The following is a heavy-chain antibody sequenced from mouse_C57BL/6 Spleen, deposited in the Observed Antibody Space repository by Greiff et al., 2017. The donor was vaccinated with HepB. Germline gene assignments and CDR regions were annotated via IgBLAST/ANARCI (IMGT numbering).Heavy chain of an antibody. J-gene: IGHJ4*01. CDR1: GFTFSDYG. CDR2: ISSGSSTI. D-gene: IGHD2-4*01. Sequence: EVKLVESGGGLVKPGGSLKLSCAASGFTFSDYGMHWVRQAPEKGLEWVAYISSGSSTIYYADTVKGRFTISRDNAKNTLFLQMTSLRSEDTAMYYCAKGVPYDYDNAMDYWGQGTSVTVSS. V-gene: IGHV5-17*01. CDR3: AKGVPYDYDNAMDY.